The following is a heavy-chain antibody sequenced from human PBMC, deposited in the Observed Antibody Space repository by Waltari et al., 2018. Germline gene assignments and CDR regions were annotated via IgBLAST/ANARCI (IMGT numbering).Heavy chain of an antibody. Sequence: QVQLVQSGAEVKKPGSSVKVSCKASGGTFSSYAISWVRQAPGQGLEWMGGIIPIFGTANYAQKFQGRVTITADKSTSTAYMELSSLRSEDTAVYYCARGFGELLFNYYYYYMDVWAKGPRSPSP. CDR3: ARGFGELLFNYYYYYMDV. V-gene: IGHV1-69*14. CDR2: IIPIFGTA. D-gene: IGHD3-10*01. CDR1: GGTFSSYA. J-gene: IGHJ6*03.